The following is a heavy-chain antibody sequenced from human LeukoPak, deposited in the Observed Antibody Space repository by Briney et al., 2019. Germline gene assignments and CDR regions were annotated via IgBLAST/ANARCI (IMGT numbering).Heavy chain of an antibody. D-gene: IGHD6-19*01. CDR2: IYPGDSDT. J-gene: IGHJ3*02. Sequence: GESLQISCKGSGYSFTSYWIGWVRPLPGKGLEWMGIIYPGDSDTRYSPSFQGQVTISADKSISTAYLQWSSLKASDTAMYYCAGSYSSGIDAFDIWGQGTMVTVSS. CDR1: GYSFTSYW. V-gene: IGHV5-51*01. CDR3: AGSYSSGIDAFDI.